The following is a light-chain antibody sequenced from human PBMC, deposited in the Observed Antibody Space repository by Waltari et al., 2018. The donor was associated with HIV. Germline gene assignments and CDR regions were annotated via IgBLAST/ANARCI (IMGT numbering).Light chain of an antibody. CDR3: QSSDSTLSGSV. CDR2: NTT. CDR1: RSNIGTHE. Sequence: QSVLTQPPSVSGAPGQRVTLSCTGSRSNIGTHEVHWYQQLPGTAPRLLIYNTTVRPSGVPDRFSGSKSGTSASLAINGLQAEDEADYYCQSSDSTLSGSVFGGGTKLTVL. J-gene: IGLJ2*01. V-gene: IGLV1-40*01.